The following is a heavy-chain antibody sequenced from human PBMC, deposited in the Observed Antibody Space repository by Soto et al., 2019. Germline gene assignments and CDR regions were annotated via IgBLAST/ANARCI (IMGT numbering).Heavy chain of an antibody. V-gene: IGHV1-2*04. J-gene: IGHJ6*02. Sequence: GASVKVSCKASGYTFTGYYMHWVRQAPGQGLEWMGWINPNSGGTNYAQKFQGWVTMTRDTSISTAYMELSRLRSDDTAVYYCARDGVDCSSTSCYAGSVEGYYYYGMDVWGQGTTVTVS. CDR3: ARDGVDCSSTSCYAGSVEGYYYYGMDV. D-gene: IGHD2-2*01. CDR2: INPNSGGT. CDR1: GYTFTGYY.